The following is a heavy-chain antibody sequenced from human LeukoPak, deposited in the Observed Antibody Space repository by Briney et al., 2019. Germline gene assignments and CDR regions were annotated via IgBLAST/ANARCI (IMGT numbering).Heavy chain of an antibody. CDR2: IYYSGST. Sequence: PSETLSLTCTVSGGSISSGDYYWSRIRQPPGKGLEWIGYIYYSGSTYYNPSLKSRVTISVDTSKNQFSLKLSSVTAADTAVYYCASSSTDYYDSSGYGAFDIWGQGTMVTVSS. V-gene: IGHV4-30-4*01. CDR3: ASSSTDYYDSSGYGAFDI. D-gene: IGHD3-22*01. CDR1: GGSISSGDYY. J-gene: IGHJ3*02.